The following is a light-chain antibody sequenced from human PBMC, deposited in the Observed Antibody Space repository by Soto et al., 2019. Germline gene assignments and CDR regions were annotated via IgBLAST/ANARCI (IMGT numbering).Light chain of an antibody. V-gene: IGKV4-1*01. J-gene: IGKJ4*02. Sequence: DIVMTQSPDSLAVSLGERATINCKSSQSVLYNSDNKNYLAWYQQKAGQPPKLLIYWASTRDSGVPDRFSGSGSGADFTLIINNLQAEDVAVYYFQQYYTTRRFGGGTKVEIK. CDR3: QQYYTTRR. CDR2: WAS. CDR1: QSVLYNSDNKNY.